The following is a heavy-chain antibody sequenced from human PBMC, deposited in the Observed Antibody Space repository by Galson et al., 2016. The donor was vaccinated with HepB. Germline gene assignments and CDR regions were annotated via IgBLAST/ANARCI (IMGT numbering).Heavy chain of an antibody. D-gene: IGHD3-10*01. CDR1: GGSVTTEYHY. V-gene: IGHV4-39*01. CDR2: INYNGNT. CDR3: ASISWYYHGLGACDN. Sequence: ETLSLTCSVSGGSVTTEYHYWGWIRQPPGKGLEWIGSINYNGNTYYNPSLKSRGTVSVDTSTNQFSLKLSSVASADTAVYYCASISWYYHGLGACDNWGQGILVSVSS. J-gene: IGHJ4*01.